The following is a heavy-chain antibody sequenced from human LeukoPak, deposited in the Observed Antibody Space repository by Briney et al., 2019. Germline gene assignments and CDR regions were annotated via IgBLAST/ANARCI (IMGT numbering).Heavy chain of an antibody. V-gene: IGHV3-21*01. Sequence: GGSLRLSCAASGFTFNSYSMNWVRQAPGKGLEWVSSISGSNSYIYYADSMKGRFTISRDNAKNSLYLQMNSLRAEDTAVYYCARVAVAGTLLYYYMDVWGKGTTVTISS. J-gene: IGHJ6*03. CDR3: ARVAVAGTLLYYYMDV. CDR1: GFTFNSYS. D-gene: IGHD6-19*01. CDR2: ISGSNSYI.